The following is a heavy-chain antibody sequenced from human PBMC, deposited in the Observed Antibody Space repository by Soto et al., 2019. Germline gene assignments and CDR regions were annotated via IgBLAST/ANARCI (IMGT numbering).Heavy chain of an antibody. D-gene: IGHD3-10*01. J-gene: IGHJ6*02. CDR2: IYYSGST. Sequence: PSETLSLTCTVSGGSISSGGYYWSWIRQHPGKGLEWIGYIYYSGSTYYNPSLKSRVTISVDTSKNQFSLKLSSVTAADTAVYYCARDGYGSGSDSSYYYGMDVWGQGTTVTSP. CDR3: ARDGYGSGSDSSYYYGMDV. CDR1: GGSISSGGYY. V-gene: IGHV4-31*03.